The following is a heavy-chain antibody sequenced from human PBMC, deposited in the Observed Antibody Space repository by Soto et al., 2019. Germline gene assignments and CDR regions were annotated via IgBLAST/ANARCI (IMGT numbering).Heavy chain of an antibody. CDR2: INAGNGNT. Sequence: GASVKVSCKASGYTFTSYAMHWVRQAPGQRLEWMGWINAGNGNTKYSQKFQGRVTITRDTSASTAYMELSSLRSEDTAVYYCARGSSMIVVADAFDIWGQGTMVTVSS. J-gene: IGHJ3*02. D-gene: IGHD3-22*01. CDR1: GYTFTSYA. V-gene: IGHV1-3*01. CDR3: ARGSSMIVVADAFDI.